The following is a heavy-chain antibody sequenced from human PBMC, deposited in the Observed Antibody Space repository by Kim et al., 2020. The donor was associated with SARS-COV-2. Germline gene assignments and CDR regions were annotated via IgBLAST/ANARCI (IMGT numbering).Heavy chain of an antibody. D-gene: IGHD6-19*01. CDR1: GFTFSTSS. CDR3: ARDLRTGAVAAPSDY. J-gene: IGHJ4*02. Sequence: GGSLRLSCAASGFTFSTSSMNWVRQAPGKGLEWVSSITSSSDYIYYADSVKGRFTISRDNAKNSLYLQMNSLRAEDTAVYYCARDLRTGAVAAPSDYWGQGTLVTVTS. CDR2: ITSSSDYI. V-gene: IGHV3-21*01.